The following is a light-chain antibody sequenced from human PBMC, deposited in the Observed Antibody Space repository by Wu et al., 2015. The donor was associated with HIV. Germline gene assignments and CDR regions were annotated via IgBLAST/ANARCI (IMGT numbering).Light chain of an antibody. CDR2: AAS. CDR3: KLYGSSPYT. J-gene: IGKJ2*01. CDR1: QGISNF. Sequence: DIQMTQSPSSLSASVGDRVTITCRASQGISNFLAWYQQKPGKPPKVLIYAASTLQSGVPSRFSGSGSGTDFTLTINRLEPEDFAVYYCKLYGSSPYTFGQGTKLEIK. V-gene: IGKV1-27*01.